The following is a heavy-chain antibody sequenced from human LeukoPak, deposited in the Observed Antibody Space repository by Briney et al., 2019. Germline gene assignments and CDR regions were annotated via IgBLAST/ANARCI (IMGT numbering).Heavy chain of an antibody. CDR3: AKDIGVWYSSGWRYYYYGMDV. CDR1: GFTFSSYG. Sequence: GGSLRLSCAASGFTFSSYGMHWVRQAPGKGLEWMAVISYDGSNKYYADSVKGRFTISRDNSKNTLYLQMNSLRAEDTAVYYCAKDIGVWYSSGWRYYYYGMDVWGQGTTVTVSS. D-gene: IGHD6-19*01. CDR2: ISYDGSNK. J-gene: IGHJ6*02. V-gene: IGHV3-30*18.